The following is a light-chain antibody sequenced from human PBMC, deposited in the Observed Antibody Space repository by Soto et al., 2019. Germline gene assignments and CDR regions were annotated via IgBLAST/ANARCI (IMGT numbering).Light chain of an antibody. Sequence: DIQMTQSPSTLSASVGDRVTITCRASQSINSWLAWYQQKPGKAPKLLIYKASSLQNGVSSRFSGSGSGTEFTLTIRGLQPEDFATYYCQQYHTFPLAFGGGTKVEIK. V-gene: IGKV1-5*03. CDR2: KAS. J-gene: IGKJ4*01. CDR1: QSINSW. CDR3: QQYHTFPLA.